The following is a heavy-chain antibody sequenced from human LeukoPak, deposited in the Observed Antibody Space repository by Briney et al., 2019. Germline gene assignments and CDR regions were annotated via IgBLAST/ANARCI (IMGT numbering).Heavy chain of an antibody. Sequence: GGSLRLSCAASGFSFNNYAMNWVRQAPGKGMEWVSGISGGGGRTDYTDSVKGRFTISRDISKNTLYLQMNSLRVEDTAVYYCAKDFWSGYYVGYFDYWGQGTLVTVSS. J-gene: IGHJ4*02. V-gene: IGHV3-23*01. CDR1: GFSFNNYA. CDR2: ISGGGGRT. CDR3: AKDFWSGYYVGYFDY. D-gene: IGHD3-3*01.